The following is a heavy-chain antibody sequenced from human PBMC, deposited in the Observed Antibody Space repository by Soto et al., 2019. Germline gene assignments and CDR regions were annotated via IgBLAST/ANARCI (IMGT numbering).Heavy chain of an antibody. Sequence: QVQLVESGGGVVQPGRSLRLSCAASGFTFSSYAMHWVRQAPGKGLEWVAVISYDGSNKYYADSVKGRFTISRDNSKNTLYLQMNSLRADDTAVYYCARESWAFSFDYWGQGNLVIVSS. D-gene: IGHD1-26*01. CDR1: GFTFSSYA. V-gene: IGHV3-30-3*01. CDR2: ISYDGSNK. J-gene: IGHJ4*02. CDR3: ARESWAFSFDY.